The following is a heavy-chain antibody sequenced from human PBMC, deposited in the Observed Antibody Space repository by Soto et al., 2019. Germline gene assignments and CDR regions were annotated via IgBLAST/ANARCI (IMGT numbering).Heavy chain of an antibody. CDR2: ISSSSSYI. CDR1: GFTFSSYS. D-gene: IGHD2-2*02. J-gene: IGHJ4*02. V-gene: IGHV3-21*01. CDR3: ARDQCSSTSCYSFDY. Sequence: GGSLRLSCAASGFTFSSYSMNWVRQAPGKGLEWVSSISSSSSYIYYADSVKGRFTISRDNAKNSLYLQMNSLRAEDTAVYYCARDQCSSTSCYSFDYWGQGTLVTVSS.